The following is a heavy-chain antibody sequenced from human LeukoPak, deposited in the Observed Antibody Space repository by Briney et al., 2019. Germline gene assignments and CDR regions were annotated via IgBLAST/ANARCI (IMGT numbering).Heavy chain of an antibody. J-gene: IGHJ4*02. V-gene: IGHV1-69*04. CDR2: IIPILGIA. CDR3: ARDGAILTGYYIRALPGDY. Sequence: GASVKVSCKASGGTFSSYAISWVRQAPGQGLEWMGRIIPILGIANYAQKFQGRVTMTTDTSTSTAYMELRSLRSDDTAVYYCARDGAILTGYYIRALPGDYWGQGTLVTVSS. D-gene: IGHD3-9*01. CDR1: GGTFSSYA.